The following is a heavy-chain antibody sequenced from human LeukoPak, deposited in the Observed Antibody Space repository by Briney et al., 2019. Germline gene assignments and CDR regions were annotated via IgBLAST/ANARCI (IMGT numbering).Heavy chain of an antibody. D-gene: IGHD3-22*01. J-gene: IGHJ4*02. Sequence: GRSLRLSCTATGFTFSTYTKSKVRQAPGKGPERVTVNHSGGSTYYAHSVKGRHTISRDKTKNTLYLLMNSLRAEVTAVYYCATEIYYYDSSGYYHYYFDYWGQGTLVTVSS. CDR1: GFTFSTYT. V-gene: IGHV3-53*01. CDR3: ATEIYYYDSSGYYHYYFDY. CDR2: NHSGGST.